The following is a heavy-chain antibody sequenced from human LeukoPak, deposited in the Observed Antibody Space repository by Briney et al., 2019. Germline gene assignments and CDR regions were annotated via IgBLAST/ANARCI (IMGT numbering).Heavy chain of an antibody. CDR2: ISYDGSNK. D-gene: IGHD1-26*01. CDR1: GFTFSSYA. V-gene: IGHV3-30-3*01. Sequence: GGSLRLSCAASGFTFSSYAMHWVRQAPGKGLEWVAVISYDGSNKYYADSVKGRFTVSRDNSKNTLYLQMNSLRAEDTAVYYCARSGVVGALKDYWGQGTLVTVSS. CDR3: ARSGVVGALKDY. J-gene: IGHJ4*02.